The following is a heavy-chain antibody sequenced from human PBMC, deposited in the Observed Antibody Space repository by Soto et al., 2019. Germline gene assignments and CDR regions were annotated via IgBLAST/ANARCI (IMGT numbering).Heavy chain of an antibody. CDR1: GFTFSSYY. Sequence: PGGSLRLSCAASGFTFSSYYMAWVRQAPGKGLEWVSSIGGSDGRTFYAESVKGRFTISRDNSKNTLYLQINSLRAEDTAVYYCAKYEGKYFDSWGPGTLVTVSS. D-gene: IGHD2-8*01. V-gene: IGHV3-23*01. CDR2: IGGSDGRT. CDR3: AKYEGKYFDS. J-gene: IGHJ4*02.